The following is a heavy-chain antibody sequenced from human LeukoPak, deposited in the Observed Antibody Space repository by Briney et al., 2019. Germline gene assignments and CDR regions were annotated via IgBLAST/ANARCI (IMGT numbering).Heavy chain of an antibody. D-gene: IGHD2-2*01. CDR1: GFTFSSYG. Sequence: PGGSLRLSXAASGFTFSSYGMHWVRQAPGKGLEWVAFIRYDGSNKYYADSVNGRFTISRDNSKNTLYLQMNSLRAEDTAVYYCAKDIVVVQNGDYWGQGTLVTVSS. CDR3: AKDIVVVQNGDY. V-gene: IGHV3-30*02. J-gene: IGHJ4*02. CDR2: IRYDGSNK.